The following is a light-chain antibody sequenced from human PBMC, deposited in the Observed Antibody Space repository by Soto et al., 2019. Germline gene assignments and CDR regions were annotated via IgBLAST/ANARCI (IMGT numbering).Light chain of an antibody. CDR2: EVN. CDR3: SSFTSAYTFV. J-gene: IGLJ1*01. Sequence: QSALTQPASVSGSPGQSITISCSGTYNLVSWYQQHPGKAPKLMIFEVNKRPSGVSDRFSGSKSGNTASLTISGLQTQDEADYYCSSFTSAYTFVFGTGTKVTVL. CDR1: YNL. V-gene: IGLV2-14*02.